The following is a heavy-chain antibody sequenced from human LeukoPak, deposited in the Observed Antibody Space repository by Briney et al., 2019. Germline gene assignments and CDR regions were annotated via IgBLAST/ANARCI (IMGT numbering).Heavy chain of an antibody. V-gene: IGHV3-21*01. J-gene: IGHJ4*02. CDR1: GFTFSSHA. CDR3: ARGATVRTPPLDY. CDR2: IGSSSSYI. Sequence: PGGSLRLSCGASGFTFSSHAMTWVRQAPGKGLEWVSSIGSSSSYIYYADSVKGRFSISRDNAKNSLYLQMNSLRAEDTAVYYCARGATVRTPPLDYWGQGTLVTVSS. D-gene: IGHD4-23*01.